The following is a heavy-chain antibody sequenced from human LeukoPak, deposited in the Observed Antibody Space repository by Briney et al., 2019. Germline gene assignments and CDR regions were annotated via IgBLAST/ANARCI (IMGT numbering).Heavy chain of an antibody. CDR2: IYSGGST. CDR1: GFTVRSNY. CDR3: ARSRLDAFDI. D-gene: IGHD6-25*01. Sequence: WGSLRLSCAASGFTVRSNYMSWVRQAPWKGLEWVSVIYSGGSTYYADFVKGRFTISRDNSKNTLFLQMNNLRAEDTAVYYCARSRLDAFDIWGQGAIVADSS. V-gene: IGHV3-53*01. J-gene: IGHJ3*02.